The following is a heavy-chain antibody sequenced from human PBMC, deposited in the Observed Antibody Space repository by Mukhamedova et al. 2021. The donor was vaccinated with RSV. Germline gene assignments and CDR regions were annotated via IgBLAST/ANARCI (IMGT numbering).Heavy chain of an antibody. V-gene: IGHV4-39*07. CDR1: YY. D-gene: IGHD4-23*01. Sequence: YYWGWIRQPPGKGLEWIGSIYYSGSTYYNPSLKSRVTISVDTSKNQFSLKLSSVTAADTAVYYCARDWGRVVYGGTTRSDAFDIW. J-gene: IGHJ3*02. CDR2: IYYSGST. CDR3: ARDWGRVVYGGTTRSDAFDI.